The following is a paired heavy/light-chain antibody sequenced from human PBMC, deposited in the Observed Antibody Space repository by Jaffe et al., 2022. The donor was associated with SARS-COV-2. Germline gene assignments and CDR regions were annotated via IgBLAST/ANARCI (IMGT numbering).Heavy chain of an antibody. CDR2: ISYDGSNK. Sequence: QVQLVESEGGVVQPGRSLRLSCAASGFTFNKYAIHWVRQAPGKGLEWVALISYDGSNKYYADSVKGRFTISRDNSKNTVFLQMNSLRVEDTAVYYCGKDWEIYNTMIVGSWGQGTLVTVSS. J-gene: IGHJ4*02. D-gene: IGHD3-22*01. CDR3: GKDWEIYNTMIVGS. CDR1: GFTFNKYA. V-gene: IGHV3-30*18.
Light chain of an antibody. J-gene: IGLJ2*01. CDR1: KLGENY. CDR2: QDT. CDR3: QTWDSGSVV. V-gene: IGLV3-1*01. Sequence: SYDLTQPPSVSLSPGQTARITCSGNKLGENYVCWHQQKPGQSPVLVIYQDTKRPSGIPQRFSGSNSGNTATLTISGTQALDEADYYCQTWDSGSVVFGGGTKLTVL.